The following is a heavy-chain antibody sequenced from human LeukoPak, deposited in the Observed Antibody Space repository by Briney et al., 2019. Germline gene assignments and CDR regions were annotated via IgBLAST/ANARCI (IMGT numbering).Heavy chain of an antibody. CDR2: ISGSGGST. V-gene: IGHV3-23*01. Sequence: GGSLRLSCAASGFTFSSYAMSWVRPAPGKGLEWVSAISGSGGSTYYADSVKGRFTISRDNSKNTQYLQMKSLRADNTAVYYCAKEPREYCSSTSCPNWFDSWGQGTLVTVSS. CDR3: AKEPREYCSSTSCPNWFDS. CDR1: GFTFSSYA. D-gene: IGHD2-2*01. J-gene: IGHJ5*01.